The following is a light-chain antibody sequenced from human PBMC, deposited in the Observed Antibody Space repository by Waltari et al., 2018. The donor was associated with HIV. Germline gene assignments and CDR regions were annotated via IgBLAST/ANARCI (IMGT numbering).Light chain of an antibody. CDR1: QNIGNF. J-gene: IGKJ2*01. CDR2: GAS. V-gene: IGKV1-39*01. Sequence: DIQMTQSPLRLPASVGDRVTITCRASQNIGNFLNWYLHKPGTVPKLLIYGASSLQGGVPSRFSGGGSGTDFFLTISNLQLEDFGIYYCQQSYNSPVTFGQGTKVEI. CDR3: QQSYNSPVT.